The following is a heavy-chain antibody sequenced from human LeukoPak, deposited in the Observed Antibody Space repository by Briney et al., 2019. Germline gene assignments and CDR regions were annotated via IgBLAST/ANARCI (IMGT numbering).Heavy chain of an antibody. CDR1: GGSISSGGYS. Sequence: PSETLSLTCAVSGGSISSGGYSWSWIRQQPGKGLEWIGYIYHSGSTYYNPSLKSRVTISVDRSKNQFSLKLSSVTAADTAVYYGAGDRDRFGELYYWGQGTLVTVSS. CDR2: IYHSGST. J-gene: IGHJ4*02. D-gene: IGHD3-10*01. CDR3: AGDRDRFGELYY. V-gene: IGHV4-30-2*01.